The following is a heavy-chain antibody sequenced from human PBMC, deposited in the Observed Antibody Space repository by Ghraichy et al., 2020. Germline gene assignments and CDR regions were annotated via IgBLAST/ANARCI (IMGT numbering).Heavy chain of an antibody. D-gene: IGHD1-14*01. V-gene: IGHV1-2*02. CDR1: GYTFTGYY. J-gene: IGHJ2*01. Sequence: ASVKVSCKASGYTFTGYYMHWVRQAPGHGPEWMGWINPNSGGTNYAQKFQGRITMTRDTSISTAYMELSRLRFDDTAVYYCARDPPLITGTSVWYFDLWGRGTLVTVSS. CDR3: ARDPPLITGTSVWYFDL. CDR2: INPNSGGT.